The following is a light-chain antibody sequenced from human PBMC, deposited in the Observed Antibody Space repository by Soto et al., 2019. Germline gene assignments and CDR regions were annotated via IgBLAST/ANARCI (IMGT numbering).Light chain of an antibody. J-gene: IGLJ1*01. Sequence: QSALTQPPSASGSPGQSVTISCTGTSSDVGGYNYVSWYQQHPGKAPKLMIYEVSKRPSGVPDRFSGSKSGNMASLTVSGLQAEDEADYYCSSYAGSSNYVFGTGTKLTVL. CDR3: SSYAGSSNYV. CDR1: SSDVGGYNY. CDR2: EVS. V-gene: IGLV2-8*01.